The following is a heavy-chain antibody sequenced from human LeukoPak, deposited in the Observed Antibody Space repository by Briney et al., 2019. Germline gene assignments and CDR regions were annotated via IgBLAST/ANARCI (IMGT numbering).Heavy chain of an antibody. CDR3: ARWFDP. CDR1: GGSFSGYY. V-gene: IGHV4-34*01. J-gene: IGHJ5*02. CDR2: INHSGST. Sequence: SETLSLTCAVYGGSFSGYYWSWIRQPPGKGLEWIGEINHSGSTNYNPSLKSRVTISVDTSKNQFSLKLSSATAADTAVYYCARWFDPWGQGTLVTVSS.